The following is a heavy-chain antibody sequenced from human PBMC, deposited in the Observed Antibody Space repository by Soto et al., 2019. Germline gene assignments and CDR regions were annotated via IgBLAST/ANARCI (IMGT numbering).Heavy chain of an antibody. CDR2: IKSKNDGETT. Sequence: EVQLVESGGGSARPGECLRLSCSASGFSFKNAWMSWFRQAPGKGLEWVGLIKSKNDGETTSYSAPVKGRLNMSRDELKYTLYLQMNSLKIEDRGMYYCVADAPLQGRGEFDFWGQGAPVTFSS. CDR1: GFSFKNAW. V-gene: IGHV3-15*06. CDR3: VADAPLQGRGEFDF. J-gene: IGHJ4*02.